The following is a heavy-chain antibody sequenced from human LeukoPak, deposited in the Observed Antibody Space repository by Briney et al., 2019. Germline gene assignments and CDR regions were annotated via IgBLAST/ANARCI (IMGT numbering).Heavy chain of an antibody. V-gene: IGHV3-74*01. CDR3: AREGTGYDFWSGYSNDAFDI. Sequence: GGSLRLSCAASEFTFSSYWMSWVRQAPGRGLVWVSRINNGGSTTSYADSVKGRFTISRDNAKNTLYLQMNSLRAEDTAVYYCAREGTGYDFWSGYSNDAFDIWGQGTMVTVSS. J-gene: IGHJ3*02. D-gene: IGHD3-3*01. CDR1: EFTFSSYW. CDR2: INNGGSTT.